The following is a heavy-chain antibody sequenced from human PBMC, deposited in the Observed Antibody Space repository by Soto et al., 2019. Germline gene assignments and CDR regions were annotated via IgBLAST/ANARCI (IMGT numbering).Heavy chain of an antibody. Sequence: PGGSLRLSCTASGNTFSSHAMIWVRQAQGKGLEWVSGLSDSGISIYYADSVKDRLTISRDNSKNTLYLQIHTLRAEDTAVYYCAKVSSSWYAGFFDLWGQGT. V-gene: IGHV3-23*01. CDR3: AKVSSSWYAGFFDL. J-gene: IGHJ4*02. CDR1: GNTFSSHA. D-gene: IGHD6-13*01. CDR2: LSDSGISI.